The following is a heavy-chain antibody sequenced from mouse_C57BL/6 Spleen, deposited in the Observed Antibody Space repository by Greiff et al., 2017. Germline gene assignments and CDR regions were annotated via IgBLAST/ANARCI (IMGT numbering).Heavy chain of an antibody. CDR1: GYTFTDYN. D-gene: IGHD3-2*02. CDR2: INPNNGGT. V-gene: IGHV1-18*01. CDR3: ARRIDSSGYDYFDY. J-gene: IGHJ2*01. Sequence: EVQLVESGPELVKPGASVKIPCKASGYTFTDYNMDWVKQSHGKSLEWIGDINPNNGGTIYNQKFKGKATLTVDKSSSTAYMELRSLTSEDTAVYYCARRIDSSGYDYFDYWGQGTTLTVSS.